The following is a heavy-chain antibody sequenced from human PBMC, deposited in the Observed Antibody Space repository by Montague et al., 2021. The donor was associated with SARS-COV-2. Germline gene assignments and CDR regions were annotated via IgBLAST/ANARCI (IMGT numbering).Heavy chain of an antibody. CDR3: AKQPGAGAVVYWYFDL. V-gene: IGHV3-23*01. D-gene: IGHD3-10*01. J-gene: IGHJ2*01. CDR1: GFAFINFA. CDR2: IFGSAAGT. Sequence: SLRLSCAASGFAFINFAMTWVRQAPGKGLEWVSSIFGSAAGTYYADSVKGRFTISRDNSKNTLYLQMNSLKGEDTAKYYCAKQPGAGAVVYWYFDLWGRGTVVSVSA.